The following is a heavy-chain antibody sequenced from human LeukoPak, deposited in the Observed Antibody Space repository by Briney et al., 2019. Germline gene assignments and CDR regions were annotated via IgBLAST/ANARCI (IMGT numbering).Heavy chain of an antibody. CDR2: IIPIFGTA. Sequence: EASVKVSCKASGGTFSSYAISWVRQAPGQGLEWMGGIIPIFGTANYAQKFQGRVTITADESTSTAYMELSSLRSEDTAVYYCARTHCGGDCYYFDYWGQGTLVTVSS. D-gene: IGHD2-21*01. V-gene: IGHV1-69*13. J-gene: IGHJ4*02. CDR1: GGTFSSYA. CDR3: ARTHCGGDCYYFDY.